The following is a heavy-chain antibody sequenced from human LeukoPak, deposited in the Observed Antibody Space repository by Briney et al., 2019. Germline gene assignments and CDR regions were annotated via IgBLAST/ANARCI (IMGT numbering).Heavy chain of an antibody. CDR1: GFTFSSYA. V-gene: IGHV3-64D*06. Sequence: GGSLRLSCSASGFTFSSYAMHWVRQAPGKGLEYVSAISSNGGSTHYADSVKGRFTISRDNSKNTLYLQMSSLRAEDTAVYYCVKDRWEVAVAPDYWGQGTLVTVSS. CDR3: VKDRWEVAVAPDY. J-gene: IGHJ4*02. D-gene: IGHD6-19*01. CDR2: ISSNGGST.